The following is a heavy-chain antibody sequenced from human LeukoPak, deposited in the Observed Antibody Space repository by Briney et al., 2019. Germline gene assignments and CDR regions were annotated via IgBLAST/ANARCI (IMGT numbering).Heavy chain of an antibody. CDR1: GFTFDNYA. J-gene: IGHJ6*02. D-gene: IGHD3-3*01. CDR2: ISGSGGRT. Sequence: PGGSLRLSCAASGFTFDNYAMSWVRQAPGKGLEWVSGISGSGGRTYYADSVKGRFTISRDNSKNTLYLQMNSLRAEDTAVYYCAKDQPSGYLYYYYGMDVWGQGTTVTVSS. V-gene: IGHV3-23*01. CDR3: AKDQPSGYLYYYYGMDV.